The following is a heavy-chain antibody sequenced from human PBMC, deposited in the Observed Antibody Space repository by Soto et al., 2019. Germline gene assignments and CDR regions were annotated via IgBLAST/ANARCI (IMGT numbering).Heavy chain of an antibody. J-gene: IGHJ4*02. V-gene: IGHV1-3*01. Sequence: ASVKVSCKASGYTFTSYAMHWVRQAPGKRLEWMGWINAGNGNTKYSQKFQGRVTITRDTSASTAYMELSSLRSEDTAVYYCERDVDTALSLDYWGQGTLVPVSS. CDR1: GYTFTSYA. CDR2: INAGNGNT. D-gene: IGHD5-18*01. CDR3: ERDVDTALSLDY.